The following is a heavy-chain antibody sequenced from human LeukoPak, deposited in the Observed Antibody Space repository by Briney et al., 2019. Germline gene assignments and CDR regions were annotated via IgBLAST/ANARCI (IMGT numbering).Heavy chain of an antibody. V-gene: IGHV4-31*03. D-gene: IGHD3-3*01. Sequence: SETLSLTCTVSGVSISSGGYYWSWIRQHPGKGLEWIGYIYYSGSTYYNPSLKSRVTISVDTSKNQFSLKLSSVTAADTAVYYCARAVTIFGVVIIAPYFDYWGQGTLVTVSS. J-gene: IGHJ4*02. CDR3: ARAVTIFGVVIIAPYFDY. CDR2: IYYSGST. CDR1: GVSISSGGYY.